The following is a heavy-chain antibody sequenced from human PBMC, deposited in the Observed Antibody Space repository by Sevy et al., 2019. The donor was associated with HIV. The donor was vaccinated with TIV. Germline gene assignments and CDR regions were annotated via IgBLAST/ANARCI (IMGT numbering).Heavy chain of an antibody. J-gene: IGHJ4*02. CDR1: GFIFNSHP. Sequence: GGSLRLSCAAAGFIFNSHPMSWVRQAPGKGLEWVSTISGSGGYTYYADSVKGRFTISIDNSKNTVDLQMNSLRAEDTAVYYCTNRGVVVITGFDYWGQGTLVTVSS. CDR3: TNRGVVVITGFDY. D-gene: IGHD3-22*01. CDR2: ISGSGGYT. V-gene: IGHV3-23*01.